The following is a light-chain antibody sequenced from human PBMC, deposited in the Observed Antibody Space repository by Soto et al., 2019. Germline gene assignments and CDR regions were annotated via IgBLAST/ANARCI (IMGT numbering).Light chain of an antibody. CDR3: QQSYSTPLT. CDR1: QSISNY. V-gene: IGKV1-39*01. CDR2: AAS. Sequence: DIQMTQSPSSLSASVGDRVTITCRASQSISNYLNWYQRKPGKAPEFLIYAASSLQSGVPSRFSGSGSGTDFTRTISSLQPEEFATYYCQQSYSTPLTFGGGTKVEMK. J-gene: IGKJ4*01.